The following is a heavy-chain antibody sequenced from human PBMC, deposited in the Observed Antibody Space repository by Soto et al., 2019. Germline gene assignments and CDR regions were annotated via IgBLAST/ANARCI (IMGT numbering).Heavy chain of an antibody. D-gene: IGHD5-12*01. CDR3: VRHRGGDIALTSTGDNWIDP. V-gene: IGHV4-39*01. CDR1: GGSISGSRYY. J-gene: IGHJ5*02. CDR2: TSHSGAT. Sequence: PSETLSLTCSVSGGSISGSRYYWGWVRQPPVKGLEWIGSTSHSGATYYNPSLNSRVTISVETSKNQFSLGLTSVTAADTAVYYCVRHRGGDIALTSTGDNWIDPLCLGTLLTVSS.